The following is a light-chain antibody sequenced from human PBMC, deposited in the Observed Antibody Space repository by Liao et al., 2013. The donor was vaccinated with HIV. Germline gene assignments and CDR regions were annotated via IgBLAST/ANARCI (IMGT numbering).Light chain of an antibody. CDR3: QAWDSSTFV. CDR1: QSGDAD. V-gene: IGLV3-1*01. CDR2: QGN. J-gene: IGLJ1*01. Sequence: SYKLSQPPSLSVSPGQTANITCSEDQSGDADVSWYQQKAGQSPVLVIFQGNKRPSGIPERFSGSTSGNTATLAISGTQPMDEADYFCQAWDSSTFVFGTGTKVTVL.